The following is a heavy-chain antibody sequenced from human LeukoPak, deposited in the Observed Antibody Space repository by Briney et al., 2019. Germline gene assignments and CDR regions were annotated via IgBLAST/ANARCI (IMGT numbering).Heavy chain of an antibody. Sequence: ASVKVSCKASGYTFSSYGISWVRQAPGQGLEWMGWISAYNGNRNYAQKLQGRVTMTTDTSTSTAYMELRSLRSDDTAVYYCARVIDAGPADYWGQGTLVTVSS. CDR1: GYTFSSYG. CDR3: ARVIDAGPADY. D-gene: IGHD3-22*01. J-gene: IGHJ4*02. V-gene: IGHV1-18*01. CDR2: ISAYNGNR.